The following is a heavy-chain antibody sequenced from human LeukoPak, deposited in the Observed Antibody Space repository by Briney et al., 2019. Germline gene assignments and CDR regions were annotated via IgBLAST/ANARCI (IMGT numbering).Heavy chain of an antibody. Sequence: SETLSLTCAVYGGSFSGYYWSWIRQPPGKGLEWIGEINHSGSTNYNPSLKSRVTISVDTSKNQFSLKLSSVTAADMAVYYCARDRQWLVRYFDYWGQGTLVTVSS. D-gene: IGHD6-19*01. CDR2: INHSGST. V-gene: IGHV4-34*01. J-gene: IGHJ4*02. CDR3: ARDRQWLVRYFDY. CDR1: GGSFSGYY.